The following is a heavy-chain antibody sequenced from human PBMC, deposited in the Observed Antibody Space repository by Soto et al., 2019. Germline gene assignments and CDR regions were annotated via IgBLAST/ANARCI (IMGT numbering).Heavy chain of an antibody. V-gene: IGHV3-30-3*01. D-gene: IGHD3-3*01. CDR2: ISYDGSNK. CDR1: GFTFSSYA. Sequence: QVQLVESGGGVVQPGRSLRLSCTASGFTFSSYAMHWVRQAPGKGLERVAVISYDGSNKYYADSVKGRFTISRDNSKNTLYLQMNSLRAEDTAVYYCARDKRDLRFLEWSYYFAYWGQGTLVTVSS. J-gene: IGHJ4*02. CDR3: ARDKRDLRFLEWSYYFAY.